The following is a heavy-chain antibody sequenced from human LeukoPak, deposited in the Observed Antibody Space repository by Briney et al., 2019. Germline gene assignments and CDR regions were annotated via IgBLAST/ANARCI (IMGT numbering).Heavy chain of an antibody. J-gene: IGHJ4*02. CDR1: GYPFNSFA. CDR2: ISLSTETT. CDR3: GKGGQWRGFSSLDY. D-gene: IGHD6-19*01. Sequence: PVGSLRLSCAVSGYPFNSFALGCVRHAPGKGLEWVSSISLSTETTPYADSVKGRFPISRDNSKNTLYLQMNSLRAEVTAVYYCGKGGQWRGFSSLDYWGQGTLVTVSS. V-gene: IGHV3-23*01.